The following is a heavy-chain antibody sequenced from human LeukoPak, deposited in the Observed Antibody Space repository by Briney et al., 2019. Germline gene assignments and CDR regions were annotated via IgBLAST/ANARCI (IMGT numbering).Heavy chain of an antibody. V-gene: IGHV1-24*01. CDR3: ATAQRYYYDSSGGFDL. D-gene: IGHD3-22*01. Sequence: RASVKVSCKVSGYTLTELSMHWARQAPGKGLEWMGGFDPEDGETIYAQKFQGRVTMTEDTSTDTAYMELSSLRSEDTAVYYCATAQRYYYDSSGGFDLWGRGTLVTVSS. CDR2: FDPEDGET. CDR1: GYTLTELS. J-gene: IGHJ2*01.